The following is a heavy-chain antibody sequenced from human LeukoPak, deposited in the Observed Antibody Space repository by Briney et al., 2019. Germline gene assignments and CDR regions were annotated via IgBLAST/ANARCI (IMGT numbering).Heavy chain of an antibody. J-gene: IGHJ4*02. D-gene: IGHD6-13*01. CDR1: GGSISSYY. Sequence: PSETLSLTCTVSGGSISSYYWGWVRQPPGKALEWIGNIFYSGSTYYSPSLKSRVTISLDTSRNQFSLKLNSVTAADTAVYYCARTSPYSSSCWDYWGQGTLVTVSS. CDR2: IFYSGST. CDR3: ARTSPYSSSCWDY. V-gene: IGHV4-59*12.